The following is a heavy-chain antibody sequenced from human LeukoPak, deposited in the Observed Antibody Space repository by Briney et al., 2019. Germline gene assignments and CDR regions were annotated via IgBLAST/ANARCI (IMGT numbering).Heavy chain of an antibody. D-gene: IGHD5-24*01. CDR2: IYYSGST. Sequence: PSETLSLTCTVSGGSISSSSYYWGWIRQPPGKGLEWIGSIYYSGSTYYNPSLKSRVTISVDTSKNQFSLKLGSVTAADTAVYYCARLEMATIPFDYWGQGTLVTVSS. V-gene: IGHV4-39*01. J-gene: IGHJ4*02. CDR1: GGSISSSSYY. CDR3: ARLEMATIPFDY.